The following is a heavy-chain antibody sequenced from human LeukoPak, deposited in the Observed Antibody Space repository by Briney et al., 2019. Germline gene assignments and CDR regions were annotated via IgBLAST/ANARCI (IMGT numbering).Heavy chain of an antibody. V-gene: IGHV1-18*01. J-gene: IGHJ4*02. Sequence: GASVKVSCKASGHTFTSYGISWVRQAPGQGLEWMGWISAYNGNTNYAQKLQGRVTMTTDTSTSTAYMELRSLRSDDTAVYYCARDLSPLPYDILTGYYGSSFDYWGQGTLVTVSS. CDR3: ARDLSPLPYDILTGYYGSSFDY. CDR1: GHTFTSYG. CDR2: ISAYNGNT. D-gene: IGHD3-9*01.